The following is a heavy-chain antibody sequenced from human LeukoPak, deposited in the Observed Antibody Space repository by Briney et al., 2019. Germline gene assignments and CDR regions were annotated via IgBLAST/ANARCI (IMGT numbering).Heavy chain of an antibody. D-gene: IGHD2-21*01. CDR3: AKGKIPDAFDI. Sequence: GGSLRLSCAASGFTFSSYAMSWVRQAPGKGLEWVSAISGTGGNTYYADSVKGRFTSSRDNSKNTVYLQMNSLRTEDTAVYYCAKGKIPDAFDIWGQGTMVTVSS. CDR1: GFTFSSYA. CDR2: ISGTGGNT. J-gene: IGHJ3*02. V-gene: IGHV3-23*01.